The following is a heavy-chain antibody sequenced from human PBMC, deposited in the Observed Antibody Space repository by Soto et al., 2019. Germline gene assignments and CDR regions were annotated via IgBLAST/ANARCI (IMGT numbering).Heavy chain of an antibody. J-gene: IGHJ3*02. D-gene: IGHD4-17*01. CDR3: ASWLFYGDYRGWAFNI. CDR2: IIPIFGTA. Sequence: VASVKVSCKASGGTFSSYAISWVRQAPGQGLEWMGGIIPIFGTANYAQKFQGRVTITADESTSTAYMELSSLRSEDTAVYYCASWLFYGDYRGWAFNIWGQGTMVTVSS. V-gene: IGHV1-69*13. CDR1: GGTFSSYA.